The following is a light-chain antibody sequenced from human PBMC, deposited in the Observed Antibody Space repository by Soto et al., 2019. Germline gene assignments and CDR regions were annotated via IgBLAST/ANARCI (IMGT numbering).Light chain of an antibody. Sequence: SYELPQPPSVSVSPGQTASITCSGDKSGDKYACWYQQKPGQSPVLVIYQDSKRPSGIPERFSGSSSGNTATLTISGTQARDEADYYCQAWDSSTACVFGTGTKLTVL. CDR2: QDS. J-gene: IGLJ1*01. CDR1: KSGDKY. CDR3: QAWDSSTACV. V-gene: IGLV3-1*01.